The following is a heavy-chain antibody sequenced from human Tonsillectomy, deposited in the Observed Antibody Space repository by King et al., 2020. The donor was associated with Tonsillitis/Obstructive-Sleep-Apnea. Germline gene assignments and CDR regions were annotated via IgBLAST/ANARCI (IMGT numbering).Heavy chain of an antibody. Sequence: QLVQSGAEVKKPGASLNVSCKASGYTFTFYYIPWVGQPPGQGLEWRGLINPIGGRTTYAKKFQGGVTGPRDTPTSTVNMELSSLRSEDTAVYYCARGSRFSSMDYYYGMDVWGQGTTVIVSS. CDR2: INPIGGRT. J-gene: IGHJ6*02. CDR1: GYTFTFYY. V-gene: IGHV1-46*01. D-gene: IGHD3-3*01. CDR3: ARGSRFSSMDYYYGMDV.